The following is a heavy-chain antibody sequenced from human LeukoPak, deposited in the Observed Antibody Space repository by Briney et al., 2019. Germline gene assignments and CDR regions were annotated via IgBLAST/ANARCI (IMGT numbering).Heavy chain of an antibody. D-gene: IGHD3-10*01. V-gene: IGHV1-2*02. CDR1: GYTFTGYY. J-gene: IGHJ4*02. Sequence: GASVKVSCKASGYTFTGYYMHWVRQAPGQGLEWMGWINPNSGGTNYAQKFQGRVTMTRDTSISTAYMELSRLRSDDTAVYYCARVTAYYGSGTEADYWGQGTLVNVSS. CDR3: ARVTAYYGSGTEADY. CDR2: INPNSGGT.